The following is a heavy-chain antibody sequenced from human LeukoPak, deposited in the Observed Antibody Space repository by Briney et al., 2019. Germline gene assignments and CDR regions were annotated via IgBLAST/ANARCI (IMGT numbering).Heavy chain of an antibody. CDR2: IRYDGSNK. D-gene: IGHD2-2*01. CDR3: ARPRYCSSISCYFHAFDV. J-gene: IGHJ3*01. Sequence: GGSLRLSCAASGFTFSSYGMHWVRQAPGKGLEWVALIRYDGSNKYYADSVKGRFTISRDNSKNTLYLQMNSLRAEDTAVYYCARPRYCSSISCYFHAFDVWGQGTMVTVSS. V-gene: IGHV3-33*01. CDR1: GFTFSSYG.